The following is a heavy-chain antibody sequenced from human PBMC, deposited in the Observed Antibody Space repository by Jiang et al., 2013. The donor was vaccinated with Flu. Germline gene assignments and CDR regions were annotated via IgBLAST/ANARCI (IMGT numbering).Heavy chain of an antibody. CDR3: ATGYCSGGSCLHMNYCYYYMDV. CDR1: GYTFTDYY. J-gene: IGHJ6*03. D-gene: IGHD2-15*01. V-gene: IGHV1-69-2*01. CDR2: VDPEDGET. Sequence: GAEVKKPGATVKISCKVSGYTFTDYYMHWVQQAPGKGLEWMGLVDPEDGETIYAEKFQGRVTITADTSTDTAYMELSSLRSEDTAVYYCATGYCSGGSCLHMNYCYYYMDVWGKGTTVTVSS.